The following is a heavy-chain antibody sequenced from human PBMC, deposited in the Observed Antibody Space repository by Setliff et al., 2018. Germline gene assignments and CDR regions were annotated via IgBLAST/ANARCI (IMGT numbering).Heavy chain of an antibody. CDR3: AKFSSVPGSRFFDY. Sequence: PGGSLRLSCAASGFTFNNYWMNWVRQAPGKGLEWVAFIRPDGSNKYYADSVKGRFTISRDNSKNTLYLQMNSLRAEDTAIYSCAKFSSVPGSRFFDYWGQGALVTVSS. CDR1: GFTFNNYW. V-gene: IGHV3-30*02. CDR2: IRPDGSNK. D-gene: IGHD2-2*01. J-gene: IGHJ4*02.